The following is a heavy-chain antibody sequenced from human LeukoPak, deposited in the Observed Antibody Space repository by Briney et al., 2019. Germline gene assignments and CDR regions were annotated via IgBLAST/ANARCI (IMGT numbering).Heavy chain of an antibody. J-gene: IGHJ4*02. D-gene: IGHD5-12*01. Sequence: GRSLRLSCAASGFTFDDYAMHWVRQAPGKGLEWVSGISWNSGSIGYADSVKGRFTISRDNAKNSLYLQMNSPRAEDTALYYCAKGSGYDSDYFDYWGQGTLVTVSS. CDR1: GFTFDDYA. V-gene: IGHV3-9*01. CDR3: AKGSGYDSDYFDY. CDR2: ISWNSGSI.